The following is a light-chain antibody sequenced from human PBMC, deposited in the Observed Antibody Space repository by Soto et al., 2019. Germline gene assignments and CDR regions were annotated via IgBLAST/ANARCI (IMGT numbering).Light chain of an antibody. V-gene: IGKV1-5*03. CDR1: QSVYSW. J-gene: IGKJ1*01. CDR3: QQYSTSSRT. CDR2: KAS. Sequence: DIQMTQSPSTLSASVGDRVTITCRASQSVYSWLAWYQQRPGKAPNLLIYKASSVQSGVPSRFSGSGSGTEFTLTITSLQPDDFATYYCQQYSTSSRTFGQGTKVEIK.